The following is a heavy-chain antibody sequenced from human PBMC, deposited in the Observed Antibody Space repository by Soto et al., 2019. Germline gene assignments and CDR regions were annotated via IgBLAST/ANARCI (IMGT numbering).Heavy chain of an antibody. CDR2: IYHSGST. CDR3: ASYVFWSGVELGGGYYFDY. Sequence: TLSLTCAVSAYSISSGYYWGWIRQPPGKGLEWIGSIYHSGSTYYNPSLKSRVTISVDTSKNQFSLKLSSVTAADTAVYYCASYVFWSGVELGGGYYFDYWGQGTLVTVSS. CDR1: AYSISSGYY. J-gene: IGHJ4*02. D-gene: IGHD3-3*01. V-gene: IGHV4-38-2*01.